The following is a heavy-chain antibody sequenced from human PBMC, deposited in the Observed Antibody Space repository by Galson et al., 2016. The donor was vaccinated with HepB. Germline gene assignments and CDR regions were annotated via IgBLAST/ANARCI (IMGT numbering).Heavy chain of an antibody. CDR3: ARDRIVVVPTYYYYGMDV. Sequence: SLRLSCAVSGFTFSSYWMSWVRQAPGKGLEWVANIKQDGSEKYYVDSVKGRLTISRDNAKNSLYLQMNSLRAEDTAVYYCARDRIVVVPTYYYYGMDVWGQGTTVTVSS. CDR2: IKQDGSEK. V-gene: IGHV3-7*01. D-gene: IGHD2-2*01. J-gene: IGHJ6*02. CDR1: GFTFSSYW.